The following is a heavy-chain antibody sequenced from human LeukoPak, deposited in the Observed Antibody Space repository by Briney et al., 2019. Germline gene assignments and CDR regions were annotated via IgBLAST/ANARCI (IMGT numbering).Heavy chain of an antibody. CDR2: IYSGGSA. CDR1: DFTVSTNY. V-gene: IGHV3-66*01. J-gene: IGHJ6*02. CDR3: ARAGDHYYGLDV. Sequence: GGSLRLSCAASDFTVSTNYMTWVRQAPGKGLEWGSIIYSGGSAFYADSVWGRFTISRDNSKKTLYLQMNRLRADDTAVYYCARAGDHYYGLDVWGQGTTVTVSS. D-gene: IGHD5-24*01.